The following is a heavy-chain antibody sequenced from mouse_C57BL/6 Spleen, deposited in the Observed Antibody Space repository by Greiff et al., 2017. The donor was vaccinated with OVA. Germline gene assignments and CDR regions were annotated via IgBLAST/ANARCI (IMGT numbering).Heavy chain of an antibody. Sequence: VKLQQPGAELVKPGASVKMSCKASGYTFTSYWITWVKQRPGQGLEWIGDIYPGSGSTNYNEKFKSKATLTVDTSSSTAYMQLSSLTSEDSAVYYCARYYGSSSTFDYWGQGTTLTVSS. V-gene: IGHV1-55*01. CDR1: GYTFTSYW. D-gene: IGHD1-1*01. J-gene: IGHJ2*01. CDR2: IYPGSGST. CDR3: ARYYGSSSTFDY.